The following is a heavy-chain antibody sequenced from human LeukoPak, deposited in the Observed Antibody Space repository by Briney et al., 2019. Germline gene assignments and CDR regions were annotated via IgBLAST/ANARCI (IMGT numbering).Heavy chain of an antibody. CDR1: GYTFTSYG. V-gene: IGHV1-18*01. CDR3: ARPYYDSSAPPYDY. J-gene: IGHJ4*02. CDR2: ISAYNGNT. D-gene: IGHD3-22*01. Sequence: AASVKVSCKASGYTFTSYGMRWVRQARGQGVERMGWISAYNGNTNYAQKLEGRVTTTTDTTKRTEYMELRSLRSDDTAVYYCARPYYDSSAPPYDYWGQGTLVTVSS.